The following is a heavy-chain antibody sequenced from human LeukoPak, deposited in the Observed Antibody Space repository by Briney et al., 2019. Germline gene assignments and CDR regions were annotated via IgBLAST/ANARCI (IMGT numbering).Heavy chain of an antibody. CDR2: IYYSGST. D-gene: IGHD2-15*01. Sequence: SETLSLTCTVSGASITSHYWSWIRQPPGKGLEWIGYIYYSGSTNYNPSLKSRVTISVDTSKNQFSLKLSSVTAADTAVYYCASRYCSGGSCTDYWGQGTLVTVSS. CDR3: ASRYCSGGSCTDY. CDR1: GASITSHY. V-gene: IGHV4-59*11. J-gene: IGHJ4*02.